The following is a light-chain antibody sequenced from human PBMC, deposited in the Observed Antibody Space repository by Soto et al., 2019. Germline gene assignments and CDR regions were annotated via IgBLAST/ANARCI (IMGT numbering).Light chain of an antibody. CDR1: SSNIGNNA. V-gene: IGLV1-36*01. Sequence: QSVLTQPPSMSEAPRQRVTISCSGSSSNIGNNAINWYQQLPGKAPKLLIFNDDLLPSGVSDRFSGSKSGTSASLAISGLQSEDEADYYCAAWDDSLNGVVLGGGTKLTVL. CDR2: NDD. J-gene: IGLJ3*02. CDR3: AAWDDSLNGVV.